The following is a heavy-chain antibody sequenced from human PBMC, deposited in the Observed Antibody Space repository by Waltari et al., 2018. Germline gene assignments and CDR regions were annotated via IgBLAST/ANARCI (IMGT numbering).Heavy chain of an antibody. J-gene: IGHJ4*02. D-gene: IGHD2-8*02. CDR2: IYYSGST. CDR3: ARAKIVLVVYAPFDY. Sequence: QLQLQESGPGLVKPSETLSLTCTVSGGSISSSSYYWGWIRQPPGKGLEWIGSIYYSGSTYYNPSLKSRVTISVDTSKNQFSLKLSSVTAADTAVYYCARAKIVLVVYAPFDYWGQGTLATVSS. CDR1: GGSISSSSYY. V-gene: IGHV4-39*07.